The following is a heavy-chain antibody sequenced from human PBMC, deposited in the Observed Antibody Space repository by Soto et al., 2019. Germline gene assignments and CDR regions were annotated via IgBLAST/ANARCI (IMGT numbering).Heavy chain of an antibody. J-gene: IGHJ5*02. CDR2: ISGSGGST. D-gene: IGHD3-10*01. CDR1: GFTFSSYA. CDR3: AKAAYLWFGELSDNWFDP. Sequence: GGSLRLSCAASGFTFSSYAMSWVRQAPGKGLEWVSAISGSGGSTYYADSVKGRFTISRDNSKNTLYLQMNSLRAEDTAVYYCAKAAYLWFGELSDNWFDPWGQGTLVTVSS. V-gene: IGHV3-23*01.